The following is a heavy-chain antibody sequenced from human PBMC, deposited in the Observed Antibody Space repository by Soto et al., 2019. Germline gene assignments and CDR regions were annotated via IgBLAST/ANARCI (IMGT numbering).Heavy chain of an antibody. V-gene: IGHV4-30-4*01. CDR3: AREGGESSDGLYYFDS. J-gene: IGHJ4*02. D-gene: IGHD3-16*01. Sequence: PSETLSLTCTVSGGSTSSDNYWSWIRQPPGKGLEWIGHIYYSGNTDYNPSLKSRLAISIDTSKNQFSLKLTSVTAADTAVYFCAREGGESSDGLYYFDSWGQGSLVTVSS. CDR2: IYYSGNT. CDR1: GGSTSSDNY.